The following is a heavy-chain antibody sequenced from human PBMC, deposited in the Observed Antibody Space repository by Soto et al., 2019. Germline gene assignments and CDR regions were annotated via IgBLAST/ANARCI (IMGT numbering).Heavy chain of an antibody. CDR2: IYHSGGT. D-gene: IGHD5-12*01. Sequence: QLQLQESGSGLVKPSQTLSLTCAVSGGSISSGGYSWSWIRQPPGKGLEWIGYIYHSGGTYYNPSLKGRVTIAVDRAKNQFSLKLSSVTAADTAVYYCAAGGGLPRYYWGQGTLVTVSS. CDR3: AAGGGLPRYY. J-gene: IGHJ4*02. CDR1: GGSISSGGYS. V-gene: IGHV4-30-2*01.